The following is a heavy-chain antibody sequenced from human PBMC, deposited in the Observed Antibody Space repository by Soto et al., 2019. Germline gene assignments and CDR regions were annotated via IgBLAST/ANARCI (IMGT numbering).Heavy chain of an antibody. CDR3: ARDASTVTTISVFDY. V-gene: IGHV4-31*03. CDR2: INYSGST. Sequence: SETLSLTCTVSGGSVSSGSYYWSWIRQHPGKGLEWIGYINYSGSTYHNPSLKSRVTISVDTSTNQFSLKLTSVTAADTAVYYCARDASTVTTISVFDYWGQGTLVTVSS. J-gene: IGHJ4*02. CDR1: GGSVSSGSYY. D-gene: IGHD4-17*01.